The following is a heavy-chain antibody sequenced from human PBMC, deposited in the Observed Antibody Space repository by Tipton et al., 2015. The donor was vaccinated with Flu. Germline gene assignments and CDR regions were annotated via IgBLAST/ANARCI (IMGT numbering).Heavy chain of an antibody. CDR2: IYYSGST. D-gene: IGHD4-11*01. CDR3: ARVAHNLNYSIDY. CDR1: GGSISSYY. V-gene: IGHV4-59*01. J-gene: IGHJ4*02. Sequence: TLSLTCTVSGGSISSYYWSWIRQPPGKGLEWIGYIYYSGSTNYNPSLKSRFTISVDTSKNQFSLKLSSVTAADTAVYYCARVAHNLNYSIDYWGQGTLVTVSS.